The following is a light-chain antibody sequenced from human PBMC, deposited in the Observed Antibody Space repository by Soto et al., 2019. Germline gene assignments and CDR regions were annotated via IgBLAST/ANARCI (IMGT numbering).Light chain of an antibody. CDR2: GAS. CDR1: QSVSSSS. V-gene: IGKV3D-20*02. J-gene: IGKJ4*01. CDR3: QQRSSWPLT. Sequence: EIVLTQSPGTLSLSPGKRATLSCRASQSVSSSSLAWYQQRPGQAPRLLIYGASRRATGIPDRFSGSGSGTDFTLTISSLEPEDFAVYYCQQRSSWPLTFGGGTKVDIK.